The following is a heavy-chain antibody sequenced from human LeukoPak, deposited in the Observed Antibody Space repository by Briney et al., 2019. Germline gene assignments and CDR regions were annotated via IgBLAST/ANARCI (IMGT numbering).Heavy chain of an antibody. CDR1: GFTFSNYW. Sequence: PGGSLRLSCVASGFTFSNYWMHWVRQAPGRGLVWVSRIHSDGSTTIYADSVKGRFTISRDNSKNTLYLQMNSLRAEDTAVYYCVKSPLNLGYCSGGSCHYFDYWGQEPWSPSPQ. CDR3: VKSPLNLGYCSGGSCHYFDY. V-gene: IGHV3-74*01. CDR2: IHSDGSTT. D-gene: IGHD2-15*01. J-gene: IGHJ4*01.